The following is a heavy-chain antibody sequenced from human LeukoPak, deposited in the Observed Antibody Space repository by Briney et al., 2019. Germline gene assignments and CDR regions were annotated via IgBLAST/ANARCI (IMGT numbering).Heavy chain of an antibody. CDR3: ARGPGSSSWYLTPEGGYYFDY. D-gene: IGHD6-13*01. Sequence: GGSLRLSCAASKFTFSDYSMSWVRQAPGKGLEWVSSISCIRNYIYYADSVKGRFTVSRDNAKNSLYLQMNSLRAEDTAVYYCARGPGSSSWYLTPEGGYYFDYWGQGTLVTVSS. J-gene: IGHJ4*02. CDR2: ISCIRNYI. V-gene: IGHV3-21*01. CDR1: KFTFSDYS.